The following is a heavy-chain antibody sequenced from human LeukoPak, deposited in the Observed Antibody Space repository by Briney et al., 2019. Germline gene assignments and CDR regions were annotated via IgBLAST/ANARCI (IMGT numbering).Heavy chain of an antibody. CDR3: ARTQYCSSTSCYSFDY. J-gene: IGHJ4*02. CDR2: IYTSGST. V-gene: IGHV4-4*07. CDR1: GGSLSGYY. Sequence: SETLSLTCSVSGGSLSGYYWSWIRQPAGKGLEWIGRIYTSGSTNYSPSLQSRVTMSVDTSKNQFSLTLSSVTAADTAVYYCARTQYCSSTSCYSFDYWGQGTLVTVSS. D-gene: IGHD2-2*01.